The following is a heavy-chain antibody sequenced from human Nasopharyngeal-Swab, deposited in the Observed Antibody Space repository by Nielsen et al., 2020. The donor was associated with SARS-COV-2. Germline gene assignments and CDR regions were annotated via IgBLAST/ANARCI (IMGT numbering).Heavy chain of an antibody. J-gene: IGHJ6*02. D-gene: IGHD6-13*01. CDR3: AREGQQLVLDYYGMDV. CDR1: GYTFTSYD. V-gene: IGHV1-8*01. CDR2: MNPNSDNT. Sequence: ASVKVSCKASGYTFTSYDINWVRQATGQGLEWMGWMNPNSDNTGYAQKFQGRVTMTRNTSISTAYMELSSLRSEDTAVYYCAREGQQLVLDYYGMDVWGQGTTVTVSS.